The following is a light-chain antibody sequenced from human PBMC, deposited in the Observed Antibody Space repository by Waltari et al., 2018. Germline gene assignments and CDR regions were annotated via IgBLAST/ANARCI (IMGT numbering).Light chain of an antibody. CDR3: FSYAGSYTYV. J-gene: IGLJ1*01. V-gene: IGLV2-11*01. CDR2: DVT. Sequence: QSALTQPRSVSGSPGQSVPISCVGSSRDVGRYNFVFWYQQYPGKAPKLMIYDVTKRPSGVPDRFSGSKSGNTASLTISGLQAEDEAGYYCFSYAGSYTYVFGTGTEVTVL. CDR1: SRDVGRYNF.